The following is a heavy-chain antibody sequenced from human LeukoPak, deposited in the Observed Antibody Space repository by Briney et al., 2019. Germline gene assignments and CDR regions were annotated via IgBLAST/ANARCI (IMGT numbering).Heavy chain of an antibody. Sequence: PGGSLRLSCAASRXTFSTYGMNWVRQAPGKGLEWVSYISHTSDAIYYPDSVKGRFTISRDNAKNSLYLQMNSLRDEDTAVYYCARASPSGYDYWGQGTLVTVSS. D-gene: IGHD3-22*01. CDR2: ISHTSDAI. V-gene: IGHV3-48*02. CDR3: ARASPSGYDY. CDR1: RXTFSTYG. J-gene: IGHJ4*02.